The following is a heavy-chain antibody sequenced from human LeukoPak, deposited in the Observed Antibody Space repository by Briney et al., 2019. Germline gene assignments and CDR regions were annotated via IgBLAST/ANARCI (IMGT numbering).Heavy chain of an antibody. CDR3: ARAGVYCGGDCPDAFDI. Sequence: PSETLSLTCAVSGYSISSGYYWGWIRQPPGKGLERIGSIYHSGSTYYNPSLKSRVTISVDTSRNQFSLKLSSVTAADTAVYYCARAGVYCGGDCPDAFDIWGQGTMVTVSS. CDR2: IYHSGST. CDR1: GYSISSGYY. J-gene: IGHJ3*02. V-gene: IGHV4-38-2*01. D-gene: IGHD2-21*01.